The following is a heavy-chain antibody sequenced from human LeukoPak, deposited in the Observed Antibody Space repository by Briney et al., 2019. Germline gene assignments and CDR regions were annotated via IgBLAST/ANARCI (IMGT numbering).Heavy chain of an antibody. Sequence: PSETLSLTCTVSGGSMNTYYWSWTRQTPGKGLECIGYIYHSGSTYYNPSLKSRVTISLDTSKNQFSLKLSSVTAADTAVYYCARESKMGAIVAGAFDIWGQGTVVTVSS. CDR1: GGSMNTYY. J-gene: IGHJ3*02. D-gene: IGHD1-26*01. V-gene: IGHV4-4*08. CDR2: IYHSGST. CDR3: ARESKMGAIVAGAFDI.